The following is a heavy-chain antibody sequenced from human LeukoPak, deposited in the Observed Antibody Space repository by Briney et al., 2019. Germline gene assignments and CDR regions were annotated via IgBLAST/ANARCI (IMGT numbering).Heavy chain of an antibody. Sequence: SETLSLTCTVSGGSISSSSYYWGWIRQPPGKGLEWIGSIYHSGYTYYNPSVESRVTISVDTSKNQFSLKLSSVTAADTAVYYCAKHHMGSYDNRGLDYWGQGTLVTVSS. CDR3: AKHHMGSYDNRGLDY. D-gene: IGHD3-10*01. CDR2: IYHSGYT. V-gene: IGHV4-39*01. CDR1: GGSISSSSYY. J-gene: IGHJ4*02.